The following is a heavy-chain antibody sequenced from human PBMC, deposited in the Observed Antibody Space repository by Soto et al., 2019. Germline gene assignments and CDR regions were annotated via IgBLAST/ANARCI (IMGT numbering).Heavy chain of an antibody. D-gene: IGHD3-10*01. Sequence: QLQLQESGSGLVKPSQTLSLTCAVSGGSISSGGYSWSWIRQPPGKGLEWIGYIYHSGSTYYNPSLKSRVTISVDRSKNQCSLKLSSVTAADTAVYYCARGHGSGSYYYYGMDVWGQGTTVTVSS. CDR2: IYHSGST. J-gene: IGHJ6*02. CDR1: GGSISSGGYS. V-gene: IGHV4-30-2*01. CDR3: ARGHGSGSYYYYGMDV.